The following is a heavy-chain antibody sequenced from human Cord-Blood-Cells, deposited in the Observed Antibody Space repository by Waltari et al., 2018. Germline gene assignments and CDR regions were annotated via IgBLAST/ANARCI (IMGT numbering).Heavy chain of an antibody. J-gene: IGHJ4*02. V-gene: IGHV1-2*04. D-gene: IGHD6-19*01. CDR1: GYTFTGYY. CDR3: ARSEYSSGWYSC. CDR2: INPNSGGT. Sequence: QVQLVQSGAEVKKPGASVKVSCKASGYTFTGYYMHWVRQAPGQGLEWIGWINPNSGGTKYAQKFKGWVTMTRDTSISTAYMELSRLRSDDTAVYYCARSEYSSGWYSCWGQGTLVTVSS.